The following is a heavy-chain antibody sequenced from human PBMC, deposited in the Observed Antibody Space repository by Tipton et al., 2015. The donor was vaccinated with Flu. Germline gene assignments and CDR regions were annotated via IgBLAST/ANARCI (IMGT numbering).Heavy chain of an antibody. D-gene: IGHD1-1*01. Sequence: LRLSCTVSRGSISSYYWSWIRQPPGKGLEWIGYIYYNGSTNYNPSLKSRVTISLDTSKNQFSLRLSTVTAADTAVYYCARQSTGSRFDYWGQGTLVTVSS. CDR2: IYYNGST. CDR1: RGSISSYY. J-gene: IGHJ4*02. CDR3: ARQSTGSRFDY. V-gene: IGHV4-59*08.